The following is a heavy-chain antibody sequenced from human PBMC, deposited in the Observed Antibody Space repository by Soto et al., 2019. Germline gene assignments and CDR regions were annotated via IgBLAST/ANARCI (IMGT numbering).Heavy chain of an antibody. D-gene: IGHD2-2*03. CDR1: GGTFSSYT. CDR3: GRDWMYYYGMDV. CDR2: IIPILGIA. Sequence: QVQLVQSGAEVKKPGSSVKVSCKASGGTFSSYTISWVRQAPGQGLEWMGRIIPILGIANYAQKFQGRVTINAANSASTDYMDLSSLRSEDTAVYYCGRDWMYYYGMDVWGQGTTVTVSS. J-gene: IGHJ6*02. V-gene: IGHV1-69*08.